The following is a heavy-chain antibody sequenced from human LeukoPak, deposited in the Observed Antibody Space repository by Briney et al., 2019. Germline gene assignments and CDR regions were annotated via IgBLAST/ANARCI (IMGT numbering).Heavy chain of an antibody. Sequence: GGSLRLSCAASRFTFSSYAMSWVRQAPGKGLEWVSAISGSGGSTYYADSVKGRFTISRDNSKNTLYLQMNSLRAEDTAVYYCARAIAGAIDYWGQGTLVTVSS. J-gene: IGHJ4*02. CDR3: ARAIAGAIDY. CDR1: RFTFSSYA. V-gene: IGHV3-23*01. CDR2: ISGSGGST. D-gene: IGHD1-26*01.